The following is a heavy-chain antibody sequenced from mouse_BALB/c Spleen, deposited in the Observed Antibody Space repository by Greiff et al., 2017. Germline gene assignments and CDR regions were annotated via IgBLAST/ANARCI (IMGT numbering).Heavy chain of an antibody. V-gene: IGHV2-9*02. J-gene: IGHJ2*01. CDR2: IWAGGST. CDR3: ARYDYDGAFDY. CDR1: GFSLTSYG. Sequence: VKVVESGPGLVAPSQSLSITCTVSGFSLTSYGVHWVRQPPGKGLEWLGVIWAGGSTNYNSALMSRLSISKDNSKSQVFLKMNSLQTDDTAMYYCARYDYDGAFDYWGQGTTLTVSS. D-gene: IGHD2-4*01.